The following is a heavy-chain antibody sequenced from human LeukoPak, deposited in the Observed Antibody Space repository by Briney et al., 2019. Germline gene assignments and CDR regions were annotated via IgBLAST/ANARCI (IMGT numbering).Heavy chain of an antibody. CDR2: IYYSGST. CDR1: GGSISSSSYH. Sequence: NASETLSLTCTVCGGSISSSSYHCGRIRQPPGKGLGWIGSIYYSGSTYYHPSLRSRVTISVDTSKNQFSLKLSSVTAADTAVYYCARDLGYWGQGTLVTVSS. J-gene: IGHJ4*02. V-gene: IGHV4-39*07. CDR3: ARDLGY.